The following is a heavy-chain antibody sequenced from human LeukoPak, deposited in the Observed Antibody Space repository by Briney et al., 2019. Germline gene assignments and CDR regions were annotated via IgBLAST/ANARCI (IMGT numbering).Heavy chain of an antibody. CDR3: ARHTRFGLSKQLVRSYFDY. D-gene: IGHD6-6*01. CDR2: INHSGST. CDR1: GGSFSGYY. V-gene: IGHV4-34*01. Sequence: SETLSLTCAVYGGSFSGYYWSWIRQPPGKGLEWIGEINHSGSTNYNPSLKSRVTISVDTSKNQFSLKLSSVTAADTAVYYCARHTRFGLSKQLVRSYFDYWGQGTLVTVSS. J-gene: IGHJ4*02.